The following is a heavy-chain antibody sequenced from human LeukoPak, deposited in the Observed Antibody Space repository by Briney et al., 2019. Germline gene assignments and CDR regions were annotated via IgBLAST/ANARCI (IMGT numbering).Heavy chain of an antibody. Sequence: SETLSLTCTVSGGSISSYYWSWIRQPPGKGLEWIGYIYYSGSTNYSPSLKSRVTISVDTSKNQFSLKLSSVTAADTAVYYRARAIWFGELGEIDYWGQGTLVTVSS. J-gene: IGHJ4*02. D-gene: IGHD3-10*01. V-gene: IGHV4-59*01. CDR2: IYYSGST. CDR3: ARAIWFGELGEIDY. CDR1: GGSISSYY.